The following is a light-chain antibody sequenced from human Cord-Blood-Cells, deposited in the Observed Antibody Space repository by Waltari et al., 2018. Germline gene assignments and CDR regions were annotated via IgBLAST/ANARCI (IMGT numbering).Light chain of an antibody. CDR2: EVS. Sequence: QSALTPPPSVSGSPGQSVPISCTGTSSAVGSYIRVSWYQQPPGTAPKLMIYEVSNRPSGVPDRFSGSKSGNTASLTISGLQAEDEADYYCSSYTSSSTWVFGGGTKLTVL. V-gene: IGLV2-18*02. CDR3: SSYTSSSTWV. J-gene: IGLJ3*02. CDR1: SSAVGSYIR.